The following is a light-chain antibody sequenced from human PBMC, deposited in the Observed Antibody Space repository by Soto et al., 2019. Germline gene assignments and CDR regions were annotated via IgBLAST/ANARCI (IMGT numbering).Light chain of an antibody. J-gene: IGKJ4*01. CDR3: QQYKNWPPIT. Sequence: EIVLTQSPGTLSFSPGERATLTCRASQSVGTNLAWFQQKPGQAPRLLIYGTSTRATGIPARFSGSGSGTEFTLTNSRLQSEDFAVYYCQQYKNWPPITFGGGTKVDIK. CDR2: GTS. V-gene: IGKV3-15*01. CDR1: QSVGTN.